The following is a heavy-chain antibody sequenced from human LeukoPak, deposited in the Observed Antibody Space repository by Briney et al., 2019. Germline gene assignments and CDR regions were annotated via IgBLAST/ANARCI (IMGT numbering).Heavy chain of an antibody. D-gene: IGHD2-2*01. CDR1: GFTFSSYA. Sequence: GGSLRLSCAASGFTFSSYAMSWVRQAPGKGLEWVSAISGSGGSTYYADSVKGRFTISRDNAKNSLYLQMNSLRAEDTAMYYCARDRGLLSYDAFDIWGQGTMVTVSS. V-gene: IGHV3-23*01. CDR2: ISGSGGST. J-gene: IGHJ3*02. CDR3: ARDRGLLSYDAFDI.